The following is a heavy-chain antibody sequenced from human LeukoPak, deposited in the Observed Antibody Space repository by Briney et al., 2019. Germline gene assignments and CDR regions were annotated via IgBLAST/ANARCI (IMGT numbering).Heavy chain of an antibody. CDR3: ARTAAYAGSWNAKANSYYFDF. CDR2: TIPNSVVT. CDR1: EYTFTGAY. Sequence: GASVRVSCKASEYTFTGAYMHWVRQAPGQGLEWMGRTIPNSVVTNYAQKFQARVTMTTDTSISTDYMELNSLRSEDTAVYYCARTAAYAGSWNAKANSYYFDFWGEESLVTVSS. D-gene: IGHD1-1*01. V-gene: IGHV1-2*06. J-gene: IGHJ4*02.